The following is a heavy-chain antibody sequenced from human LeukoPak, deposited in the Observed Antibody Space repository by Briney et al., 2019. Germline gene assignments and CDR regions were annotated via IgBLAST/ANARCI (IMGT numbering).Heavy chain of an antibody. CDR2: IYSGGST. D-gene: IGHD3-10*01. CDR3: ARWAMVGVPYGMDV. V-gene: IGHV3-66*01. Sequence: GGSLRLSCAASGFTVSTNYMSWVRQAPGKGLEWVSFIYSGGSTYYGDSVKGRFTIFRDNCKNTLYLQINSLRAEHTAVYYCARWAMVGVPYGMDVWGQGTTVTVSS. CDR1: GFTVSTNY. J-gene: IGHJ6*02.